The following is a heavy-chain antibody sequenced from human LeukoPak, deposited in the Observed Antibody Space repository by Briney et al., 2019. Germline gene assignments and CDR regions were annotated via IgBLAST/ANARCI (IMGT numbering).Heavy chain of an antibody. J-gene: IGHJ4*02. CDR2: ISSSSSYI. V-gene: IGHV3-21*04. CDR1: GFTFSSYS. D-gene: IGHD2-15*01. Sequence: PGGSLRLSCAASGFTFSSYSMNWVRQAPGKGLEWVSSISSSSSYIYYADSVKGRFTISRDNAKNSLYLQMNSLRAEDTAVFYCARDTVVVVSATSLFDYWGQGTLVTVSS. CDR3: ARDTVVVVSATSLFDY.